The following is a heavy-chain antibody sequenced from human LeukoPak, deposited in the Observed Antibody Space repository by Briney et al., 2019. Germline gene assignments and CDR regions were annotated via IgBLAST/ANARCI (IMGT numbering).Heavy chain of an antibody. CDR2: IIPIFGTA. J-gene: IGHJ3*02. CDR3: ATTKEMATIISDAFDI. Sequence: EASVKVFCKASGGTFSSYAISWVRQAPGQGLEWMGGIIPIFGTANYAQKFQGRVTITADESTSTAYMELSSLRSEDTAVYYCATTKEMATIISDAFDIWGQGTMVTVSS. V-gene: IGHV1-69*13. CDR1: GGTFSSYA. D-gene: IGHD5-24*01.